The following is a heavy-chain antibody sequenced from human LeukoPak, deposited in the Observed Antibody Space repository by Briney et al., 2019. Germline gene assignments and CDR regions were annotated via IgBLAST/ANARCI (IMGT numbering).Heavy chain of an antibody. CDR2: IYYSGST. CDR3: ARQTAYYYGSGSYYNRPYFDY. CDR1: GGSISSSSYY. J-gene: IGHJ4*02. D-gene: IGHD3-10*01. V-gene: IGHV4-39*01. Sequence: SETLSLTCTVSGGSISSSSYYWGWIRQPPGKGLEWIGSIYYSGSTNYNPSLKSRVTISVDTSKNQFSLKLSSVTAADTAVYYCARQTAYYYGSGSYYNRPYFDYWGQGTLVTVSS.